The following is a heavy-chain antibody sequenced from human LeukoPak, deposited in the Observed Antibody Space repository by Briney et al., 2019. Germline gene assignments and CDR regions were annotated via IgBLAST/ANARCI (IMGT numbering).Heavy chain of an antibody. Sequence: GGALRLSCAASGHAFSSYAMSWVRQAPGKGLEWVSTISVASNTFYADSVKGRFTISRDNSRNTVYLQMTSLRADDTAVYYCADYGVSGVRNNFYWGQGTLVTVSS. V-gene: IGHV3-23*01. CDR2: ISVASNT. CDR1: GHAFSSYA. D-gene: IGHD3-3*01. CDR3: ADYGVSGVRNNFY. J-gene: IGHJ4*02.